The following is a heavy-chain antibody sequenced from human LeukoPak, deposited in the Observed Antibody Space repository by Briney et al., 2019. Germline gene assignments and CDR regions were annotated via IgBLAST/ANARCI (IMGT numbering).Heavy chain of an antibody. D-gene: IGHD3-10*01. CDR3: AKDQAPSGILHYYYYGMDV. Sequence: GGSLRLSCAASGSTFSSYAMSWVRQAPGKGLEWVSAISGSGGSTYYADSVKGRFTISRDNSKNTLYLQMNSLRAEDTAVYYCAKDQAPSGILHYYYYGMDVWGQGTTVTVSS. CDR1: GSTFSSYA. J-gene: IGHJ6*02. CDR2: ISGSGGST. V-gene: IGHV3-23*01.